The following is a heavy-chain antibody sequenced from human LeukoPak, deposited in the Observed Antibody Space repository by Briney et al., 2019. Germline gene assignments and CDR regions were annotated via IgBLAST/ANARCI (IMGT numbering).Heavy chain of an antibody. CDR1: GGSISSYY. D-gene: IGHD3-22*01. Sequence: SETLSLTCTVSGGSISSYYWSWIRQPPGKGLEWIGYIYYSGSTNYNPSLKSRVTISVDTSKNQFSLKLSSVTAADTAVYYCARAPDSVDAFDIWGQGTMVTVSS. CDR3: ARAPDSVDAFDI. J-gene: IGHJ3*02. V-gene: IGHV4-59*01. CDR2: IYYSGST.